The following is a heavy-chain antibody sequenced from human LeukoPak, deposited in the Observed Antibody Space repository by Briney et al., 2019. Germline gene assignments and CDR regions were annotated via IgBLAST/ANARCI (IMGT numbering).Heavy chain of an antibody. Sequence: GGSLRLSCAASGFTFSSYAMSWVRQAPGKGLECVSPISGSGGRTYYPDPVKVLFTISRDNSKITLYLQMDSLRAQVTAVRYIAQAAPRELRLGSWSCWGQGTLVTVSS. V-gene: IGHV3-23*01. J-gene: IGHJ4*02. CDR3: AQAAPRELRLGSWSC. CDR2: ISGSGGRT. CDR1: GFTFSSYA. D-gene: IGHD3-16*01.